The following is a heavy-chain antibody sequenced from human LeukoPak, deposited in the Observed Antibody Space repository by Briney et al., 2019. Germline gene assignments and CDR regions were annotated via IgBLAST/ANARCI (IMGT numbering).Heavy chain of an antibody. CDR2: IIPIFGTA. CDR1: GGTFSSYA. J-gene: IGHJ6*02. D-gene: IGHD5-18*01. CDR3: ARDLGRRYSYGYSYYGMDV. Sequence: SVKVSCKASGGTFSSYAISWVRQAPGQGLEWMGGIIPIFGTANYAQKFQGRVTITADESTSTAYMELSSLRSEDTAVYYCARDLGRRYSYGYSYYGMDVWGQGTTVTVSS. V-gene: IGHV1-69*13.